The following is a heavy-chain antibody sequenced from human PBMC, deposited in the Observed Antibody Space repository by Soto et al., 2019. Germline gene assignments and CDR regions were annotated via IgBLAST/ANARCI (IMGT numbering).Heavy chain of an antibody. CDR2: ISGSGGST. J-gene: IGHJ3*02. V-gene: IGHV3-23*01. D-gene: IGHD3-16*01. CDR3: AKDGGGMGFWAPNDAFDI. Sequence: GESLKISCAASGFTFSSYAMSWVRQAPGKGLEWVSAISGSGGSTYYADSVKGRFTISRDNSKNTLYLQMNSLRAEDTAVYYCAKDGGGMGFWAPNDAFDIWGQGTMVTVSS. CDR1: GFTFSSYA.